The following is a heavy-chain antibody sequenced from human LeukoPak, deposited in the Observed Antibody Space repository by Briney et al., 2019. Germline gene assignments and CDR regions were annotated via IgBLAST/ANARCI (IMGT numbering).Heavy chain of an antibody. D-gene: IGHD3-10*01. Sequence: SETLSLTCTVSGVSISSGGYYWSWIRQHPGKGLEWIGYIYYSGSTYYNPSLKSRITISVDTSKNQFSLKLSSVTAADTAVYYCARVERFGDITYFDYWGQGTLVTVSS. CDR1: GVSISSGGYY. CDR3: ARVERFGDITYFDY. J-gene: IGHJ4*02. V-gene: IGHV4-31*03. CDR2: IYYSGST.